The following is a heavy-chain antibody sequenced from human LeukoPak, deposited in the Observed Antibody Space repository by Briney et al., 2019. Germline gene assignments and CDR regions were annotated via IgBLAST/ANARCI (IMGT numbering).Heavy chain of an antibody. Sequence: SETLSLTCAVSGYSISSGYYWGWIRQPPGKGLEWIGSIYHSGSTYYNPSLKSRVTISVDTSKNQFSLKLSSVTAADTAVCYCARKYCSSTSCYDGEYYFDYWGQGTLVTVSS. V-gene: IGHV4-38-2*01. CDR1: GYSISSGYY. D-gene: IGHD2-2*01. CDR3: ARKYCSSTSCYDGEYYFDY. CDR2: IYHSGST. J-gene: IGHJ4*02.